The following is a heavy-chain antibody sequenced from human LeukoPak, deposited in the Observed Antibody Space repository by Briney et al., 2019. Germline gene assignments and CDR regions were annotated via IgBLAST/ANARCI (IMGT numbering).Heavy chain of an antibody. CDR1: GYSFTSYG. J-gene: IGHJ5*02. CDR3: ARVRAENSNYYGSGQNWFDP. CDR2: ISVYNGNT. Sequence: VASVKVSCKASGYSFTSYGITWVRQAPGQGLEWMGWISVYNGNTNYAQKLQGRVAMTTDTSTSTAYMDLRSLRSDDTAVYYCARVRAENSNYYGSGQNWFDPWGQGTLVIVSS. V-gene: IGHV1-18*01. D-gene: IGHD3-10*01.